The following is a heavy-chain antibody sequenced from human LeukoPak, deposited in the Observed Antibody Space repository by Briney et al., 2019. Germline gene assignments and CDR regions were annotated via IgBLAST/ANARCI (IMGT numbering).Heavy chain of an antibody. V-gene: IGHV4-39*07. Sequence: SQTLSLTCTVSGGSISSNSYYWSWVRQPPGKGLEWIGEINPSGGTNYNPSLKSRVTISVDTSKNQFSLKVTSVTAADTAVYFCARGGGNYYMDGWGKGTTVIVSS. D-gene: IGHD1-26*01. J-gene: IGHJ6*03. CDR2: INPSGGT. CDR3: ARGGGNYYMDG. CDR1: GGSISSNSYY.